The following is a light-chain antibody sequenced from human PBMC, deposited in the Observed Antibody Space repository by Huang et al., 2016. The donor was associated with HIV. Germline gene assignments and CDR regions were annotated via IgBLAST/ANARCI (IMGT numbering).Light chain of an antibody. CDR3: QQRINWPFT. V-gene: IGKV3-11*01. CDR2: DAA. J-gene: IGKJ3*01. CDR1: QSISSY. Sequence: ETVLTQSPATLSLSPGERATLSCRASQSISSYLTWFQQKPGQDPRLLIYDAANRATGIPARFSGSGSGTDFTLTISSLEPEDFAVYYCQQRINWPFTFGPGTKVDIK.